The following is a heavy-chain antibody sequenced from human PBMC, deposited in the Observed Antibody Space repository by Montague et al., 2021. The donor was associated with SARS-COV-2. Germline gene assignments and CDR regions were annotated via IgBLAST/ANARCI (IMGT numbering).Heavy chain of an antibody. CDR3: ARENTVTTFGGPYYIDS. CDR1: GSSVRSYY. CDR2: IYDSGST. V-gene: IGHV4-59*02. D-gene: IGHD4-17*01. J-gene: IGHJ4*02. Sequence: SETLSPTCIVSGSSVRSYYWSWIRQPPGKGLEWIGYIYDSGSTNYNPSLKSRVTISVDTSKNQFSLKLSSATAADTAVYYCARENTVTTFGGPYYIDSWGQGTLVTVSA.